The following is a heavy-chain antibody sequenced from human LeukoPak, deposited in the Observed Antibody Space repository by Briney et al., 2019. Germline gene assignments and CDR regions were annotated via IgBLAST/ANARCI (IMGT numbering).Heavy chain of an antibody. Sequence: SQTLSLTCTVSGGSISSGDYYWSWIRQPPGKGRGWIGYIYYSGSTYYNPSLKSRVTISVDTSKNQFSLKLSSVTAADTAVYYCTRDGDYYDSSGYYFDYWGQGTLVTVSS. CDR3: TRDGDYYDSSGYYFDY. D-gene: IGHD3-22*01. CDR2: IYYSGST. CDR1: GGSISSGDYY. V-gene: IGHV4-30-4*08. J-gene: IGHJ4*02.